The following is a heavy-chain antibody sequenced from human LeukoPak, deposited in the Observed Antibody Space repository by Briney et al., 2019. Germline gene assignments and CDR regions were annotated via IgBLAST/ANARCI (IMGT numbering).Heavy chain of an antibody. D-gene: IGHD6-13*01. J-gene: IGHJ4*02. CDR3: ARTGYSSSWYYFDY. CDR2: IYYSGST. CDR1: GGSVSSGSYY. Sequence: SETLSLTCTVSGGSVSSGSYYWSWIRQPPGKGLEWIGYIYYSGSTIYNPSLKSRVTISVDTSKNQFSLKLSSVTAADTAVYYCARTGYSSSWYYFDYWGQGTLVTASS. V-gene: IGHV4-61*01.